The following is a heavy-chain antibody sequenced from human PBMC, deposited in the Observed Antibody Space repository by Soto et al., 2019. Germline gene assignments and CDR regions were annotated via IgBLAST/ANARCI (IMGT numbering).Heavy chain of an antibody. Sequence: SETLSLTCTVPGGSISSYYWSRIRQPPGKGLEWIGYIYYSGSTNYNPSLKSRVTISVDTSKNQFSLKLSSVTAADTAVYYCARGFRDGSGYYERWTYGMDVWGQGTTVTVSS. J-gene: IGHJ6*02. CDR1: GGSISSYY. CDR2: IYYSGST. D-gene: IGHD3-22*01. V-gene: IGHV4-59*01. CDR3: ARGFRDGSGYYERWTYGMDV.